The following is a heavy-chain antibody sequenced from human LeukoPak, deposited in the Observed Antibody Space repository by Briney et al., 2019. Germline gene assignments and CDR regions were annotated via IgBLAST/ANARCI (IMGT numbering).Heavy chain of an antibody. CDR3: AKDTSIGKYCTSGVCSPFDY. J-gene: IGHJ4*02. CDR2: ISDSGDYT. CDR1: GFTSSSYA. D-gene: IGHD2-8*01. Sequence: PGWSLRLSCAGSGFTSSSYAMSWVRQAPGKGLEWVSAISDSGDYTYYADSVKGRFTISRDNSKNTLYLHVNSLRAEDTAVYYCAKDTSIGKYCTSGVCSPFDYWGQGTLVTVSS. V-gene: IGHV3-23*01.